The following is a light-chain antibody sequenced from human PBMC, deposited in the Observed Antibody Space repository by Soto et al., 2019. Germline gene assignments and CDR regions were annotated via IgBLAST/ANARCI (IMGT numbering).Light chain of an antibody. CDR3: QQYATSPRT. Sequence: EIVLTQSPATLSLSPGERATLSCRASQSVSSYLAWYQQKPGQAPRLLISGTSTRATGIPDRFGGSGSGTDFTLTISRLEPEDSAIYYCQQYATSPRTFGQGTKVDI. J-gene: IGKJ1*01. CDR1: QSVSSY. CDR2: GTS. V-gene: IGKV3-20*01.